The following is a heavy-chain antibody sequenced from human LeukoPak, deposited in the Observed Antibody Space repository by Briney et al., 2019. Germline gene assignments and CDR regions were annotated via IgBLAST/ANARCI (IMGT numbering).Heavy chain of an antibody. V-gene: IGHV1-2*02. D-gene: IGHD1-26*01. J-gene: IGHJ4*02. CDR3: ARASGVSGSYSY. CDR2: INPNSGGT. CDR1: GYTFTGYY. Sequence: ASVKVSCKASGYTFTGYYMHWVRQAPGQGLEWMGWINPNSGGTNYAQKFQGRVTMTRDTSISTAYMELSRLRSDDTAVYYCARASGVSGSYSYWGQGTLVTVSS.